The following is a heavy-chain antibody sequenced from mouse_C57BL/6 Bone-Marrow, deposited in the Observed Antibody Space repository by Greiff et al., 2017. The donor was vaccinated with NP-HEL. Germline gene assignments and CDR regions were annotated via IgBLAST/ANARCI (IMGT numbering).Heavy chain of an antibody. V-gene: IGHV1-54*01. J-gene: IGHJ3*01. CDR3: ATVREFAY. CDR1: GYAFTNYL. D-gene: IGHD1-1*01. Sequence: VQRVESGAELVRPGTSVKVSCKASGYAFTNYLIEWVKQRPGQGLEWIGVINPGSGGTNYNEKFKGKATLTADKSSSTAYMQLSSLTSEDSAVYFCATVREFAYWGQGTLVTVSA. CDR2: INPGSGGT.